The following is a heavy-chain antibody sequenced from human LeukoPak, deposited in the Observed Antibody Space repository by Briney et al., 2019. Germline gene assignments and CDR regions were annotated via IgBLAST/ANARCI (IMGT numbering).Heavy chain of an antibody. J-gene: IGHJ4*02. CDR1: GFTFSSYA. CDR3: ARDWGRF. D-gene: IGHD3-16*01. CDR2: ISGSGGST. Sequence: RSGGSLRLSCAASGFTFSSYAMSWVRQAPGKGLERASAISGSGGSTYYADSVKGRFTISRDNSKNTLYLQMNSLRAEDTAVYYCARDWGRFWGQGTLVTVSS. V-gene: IGHV3-23*01.